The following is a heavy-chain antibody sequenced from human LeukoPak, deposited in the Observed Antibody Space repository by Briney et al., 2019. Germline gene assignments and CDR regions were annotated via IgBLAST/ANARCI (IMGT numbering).Heavy chain of an antibody. CDR2: IIPIFGTA. J-gene: IGHJ5*02. Sequence: SVKVSCKASGYTFTSYGISWVRQAPGQGLEWMGGIIPIFGTANYAHKFQGRVTITADKSTSTAYMELSSLRSEDTAVYYCARVDCSSTSCYFVDPWGQGTLVTVSS. CDR3: ARVDCSSTSCYFVDP. D-gene: IGHD2-2*01. V-gene: IGHV1-69*06. CDR1: GYTFTSYG.